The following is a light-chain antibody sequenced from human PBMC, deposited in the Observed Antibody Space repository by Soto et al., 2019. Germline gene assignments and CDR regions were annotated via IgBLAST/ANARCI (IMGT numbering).Light chain of an antibody. J-gene: IGKJ1*01. V-gene: IGKV3-20*01. CDR3: QHYGNSLWT. CDR2: GAS. Sequence: ENVLRKSPDTLSLSQGEGATLSCRASQTFISNYLSLYQHRPGQAPKLIIHGASYTAPGIPDRFSGSGSGADFTLTISRLEPEDFAVYFCQHYGNSLWTFGQGTKVDIK. CDR1: QTFISNY.